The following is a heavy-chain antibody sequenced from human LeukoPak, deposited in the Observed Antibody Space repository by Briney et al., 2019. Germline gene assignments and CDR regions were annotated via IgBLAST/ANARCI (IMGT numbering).Heavy chain of an antibody. CDR2: IYYSGSS. CDR1: GGSISSGGYY. D-gene: IGHD4-17*01. V-gene: IGHV4-31*03. Sequence: SETLSLTCTVTGGSISSGGYYWSWIRQLPGKGLEWIGYIYYSGSSYYIPSLKSRVTISVDTSKNQFSLKVRSVTAADTAVYYCARGPDYGEFDYWGQGTLVTVPS. J-gene: IGHJ4*02. CDR3: ARGPDYGEFDY.